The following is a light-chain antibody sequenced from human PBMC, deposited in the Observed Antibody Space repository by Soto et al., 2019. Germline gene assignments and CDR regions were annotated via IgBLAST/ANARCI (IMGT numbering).Light chain of an antibody. CDR2: GAS. CDR3: QQHDNSPWM. J-gene: IGKJ1*01. Sequence: EVVLTQSPGTLSLSPGETATLSCRASQSVSNTYVAWYQHIPGQTPRPLIYGASNRATGIPDRFSGSGSGTDFTLTISRLEPEDFAVYYCQQHDNSPWMFGQGTKVEIK. CDR1: QSVSNTY. V-gene: IGKV3-20*01.